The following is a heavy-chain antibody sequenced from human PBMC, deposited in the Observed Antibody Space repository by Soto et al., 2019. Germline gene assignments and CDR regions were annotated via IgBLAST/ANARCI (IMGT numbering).Heavy chain of an antibody. D-gene: IGHD6-19*01. Sequence: SETLSLTCTVSGGSISSYYWSWIRQPPGKGLEWIAYIYYSGSTNYNPSLKSRVTISVDTSKNQFSLKLSSVTAADTAVYYCARSGWYGYYFDYWGQGTLVTVSS. CDR2: IYYSGST. V-gene: IGHV4-59*01. J-gene: IGHJ4*02. CDR3: ARSGWYGYYFDY. CDR1: GGSISSYY.